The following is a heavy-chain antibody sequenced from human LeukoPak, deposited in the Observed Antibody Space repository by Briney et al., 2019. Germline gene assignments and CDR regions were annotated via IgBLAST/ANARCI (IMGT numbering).Heavy chain of an antibody. CDR2: IYHSGST. J-gene: IGHJ2*01. CDR3: ARSSLKYWYFDL. Sequence: PSETLSLTCTVSGGSISSYYWGWIRQPPGKGLEWIGSIYHSGSTYYNPSLKSRVTISVDTSKNQFSLKLSSVTAADTAVYYCARSSLKYWYFDLWGRGTLVTVSS. CDR1: GGSISSYY. V-gene: IGHV4-38-2*02.